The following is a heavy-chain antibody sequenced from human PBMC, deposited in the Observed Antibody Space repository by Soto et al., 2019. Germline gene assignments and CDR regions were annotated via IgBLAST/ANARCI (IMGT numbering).Heavy chain of an antibody. Sequence: QVQLVQSGAEVKKPGASVKVSCKASGYTFTSYGISWVRQAPGQGLEWMGWISAYNGNTNYAQKHQGRVTMTTDKSTSTAYMELRSLRSDDTAVYYCARDASGYDTIYYFDYWGQGTLVTVSS. CDR1: GYTFTSYG. J-gene: IGHJ4*02. CDR3: ARDASGYDTIYYFDY. CDR2: ISAYNGNT. D-gene: IGHD5-12*01. V-gene: IGHV1-18*01.